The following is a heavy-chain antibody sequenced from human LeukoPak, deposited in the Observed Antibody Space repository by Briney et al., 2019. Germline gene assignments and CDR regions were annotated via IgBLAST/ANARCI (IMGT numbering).Heavy chain of an antibody. CDR1: GFTFSRYS. D-gene: IGHD6-6*01. J-gene: IGHJ6*03. CDR2: ISSSSSYI. Sequence: GGSLRLSCAASGFTFSRYSMNWVRQAPGKGLEWVSSISSSSSYIYYADSVKGRFTISRDNAKNSLYLQMNSLRAEDTAVYYCARDGSSSSAYYYYYMDVWGKGTTVTVSS. CDR3: ARDGSSSSAYYYYYMDV. V-gene: IGHV3-21*01.